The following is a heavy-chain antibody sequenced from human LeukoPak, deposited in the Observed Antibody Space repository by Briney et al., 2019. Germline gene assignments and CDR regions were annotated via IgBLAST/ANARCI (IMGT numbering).Heavy chain of an antibody. Sequence: QPGGSLRLSCAASGFTFSSYEMNWVRKAPGKGMEWVSYISSSCSTIYYADSVKGRFTISRENAKNLLYLQMNSLRAEDTAVYYCAREVYYYGSGSYSYYYGMDVWGKGTTVTVSS. CDR1: GFTFSSYE. J-gene: IGHJ6*04. V-gene: IGHV3-48*03. D-gene: IGHD3-10*01. CDR3: AREVYYYGSGSYSYYYGMDV. CDR2: ISSSCSTI.